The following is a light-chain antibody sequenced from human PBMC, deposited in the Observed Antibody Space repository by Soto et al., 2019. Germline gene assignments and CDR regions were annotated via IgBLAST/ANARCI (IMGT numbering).Light chain of an antibody. J-gene: IGKJ1*01. CDR3: QQYGSYPTWT. CDR2: GAS. V-gene: IGKV3-20*01. Sequence: EIVLTQSPGTLSLSPGERATLSCRASQSVSSSYLAWYQQKPGQAPRLLIYGASGRATGIPDRFSGSGSGTDCTLTISRLEPEDFAVYDCQQYGSYPTWTFGQGTKVDIK. CDR1: QSVSSSY.